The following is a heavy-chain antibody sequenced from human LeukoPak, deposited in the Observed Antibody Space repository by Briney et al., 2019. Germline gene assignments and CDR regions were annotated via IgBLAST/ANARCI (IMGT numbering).Heavy chain of an antibody. J-gene: IGHJ4*02. CDR3: ARDRGYDSYFDY. Sequence: SETLSLTCTVSGGSISNYYWSWIRQPAGKGLEWIGRIYTSGSSNYNPSLKSRVTMSVDTSKSQCSLKLSSVTAADTAVYYCARDRGYDSYFDYWGKGTLVTVSS. V-gene: IGHV4-4*07. CDR2: IYTSGSS. CDR1: GGSISNYY. D-gene: IGHD5-12*01.